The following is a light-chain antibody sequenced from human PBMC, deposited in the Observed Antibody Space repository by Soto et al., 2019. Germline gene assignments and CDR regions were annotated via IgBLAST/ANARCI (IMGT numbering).Light chain of an antibody. CDR2: WAS. V-gene: IGKV4-1*01. Sequence: DIVMTQSPDSLAVSLGERATINCKSSQNVLYRSNNENYLAWFQQKPGQPPKLLIYWASTRKSGVPDRFTGSGSGSDFTLTISSLQAEDVAVYYRQQYYNTPPYTFGQGTKLEI. J-gene: IGKJ2*01. CDR1: QNVLYRSNNENY. CDR3: QQYYNTPPYT.